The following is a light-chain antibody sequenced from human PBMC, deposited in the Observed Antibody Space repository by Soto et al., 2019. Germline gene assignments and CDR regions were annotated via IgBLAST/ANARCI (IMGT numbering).Light chain of an antibody. Sequence: QSVLTQPPSVSGAPGQRVTISCTGSSSNIGAGYDVHWYQQLPGTAPKLLIYGNSIRPSGVPDRFSGSKSGTSASLAITGLQAEDEADYYCQSYDTSLSAVVFGGGTKLTAL. CDR2: GNS. CDR1: SSNIGAGYD. V-gene: IGLV1-40*01. CDR3: QSYDTSLSAVV. J-gene: IGLJ2*01.